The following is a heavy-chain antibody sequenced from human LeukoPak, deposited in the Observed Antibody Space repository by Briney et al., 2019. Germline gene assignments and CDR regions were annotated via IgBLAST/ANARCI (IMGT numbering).Heavy chain of an antibody. CDR1: GGSFSGCY. CDR3: ARLVYGYGYEY. J-gene: IGHJ4*02. D-gene: IGHD5-18*01. V-gene: IGHV4-34*01. CDR2: INHSGST. Sequence: SETLSLTCAVYGGSFSGCYWSWIRQPPGKGLEWIGEINHSGSTNYNPSLKSRVTISVDTSKNQFSLKLSSVTAADTAVYYCARLVYGYGYEYWGQGTLVTVSS.